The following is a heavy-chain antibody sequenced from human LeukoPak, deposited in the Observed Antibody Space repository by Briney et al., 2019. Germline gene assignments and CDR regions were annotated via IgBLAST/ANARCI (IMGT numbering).Heavy chain of an antibody. J-gene: IGHJ4*02. CDR2: ISSSSSYI. CDR3: AREVEYYYDSSGHYHY. Sequence: GGSLRLSCAASGFTFSSYSMNWVRQAPGKGLEWVSSISSSSSYIYYADSVKGRFTISRDNAKNSLYLQMNSLRAEDTAVYYCAREVEYYYDSSGHYHYWGQGTLVTVSS. CDR1: GFTFSSYS. D-gene: IGHD3-22*01. V-gene: IGHV3-21*01.